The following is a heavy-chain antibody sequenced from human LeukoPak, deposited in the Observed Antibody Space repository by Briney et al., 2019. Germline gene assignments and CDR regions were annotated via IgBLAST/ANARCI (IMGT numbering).Heavy chain of an antibody. V-gene: IGHV3-21*01. D-gene: IGHD3-10*01. CDR1: GFTFSSYS. Sequence: GGSLRLSCAASGFTFSSYSMNWVRQAPGKGLEWVSSISSSSSYIYYADSVKGRFTISRDNSKNTLYLQMNNLRAEDTAVYYCARVNRYYGSGTYYHDAFDVWGRGTMVTVSS. CDR2: ISSSSSYI. CDR3: ARVNRYYGSGTYYHDAFDV. J-gene: IGHJ3*01.